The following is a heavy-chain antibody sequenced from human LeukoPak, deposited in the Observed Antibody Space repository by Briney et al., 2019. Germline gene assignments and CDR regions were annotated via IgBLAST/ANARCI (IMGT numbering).Heavy chain of an antibody. Sequence: SETLSLTCAVYGGSFSGFYWTWIRQPPGKGLEWIGQINHSRSTHYNPSLKSRVTISVDTSKNQFSLKLSSVTAADTAVYYCARVPKYFDLWGRGTLVTVSS. CDR1: GGSFSGFY. J-gene: IGHJ2*01. V-gene: IGHV4-34*01. CDR2: INHSRST. CDR3: ARVPKYFDL.